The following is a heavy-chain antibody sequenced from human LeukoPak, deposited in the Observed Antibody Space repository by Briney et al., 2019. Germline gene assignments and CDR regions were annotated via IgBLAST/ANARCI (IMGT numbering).Heavy chain of an antibody. CDR1: GFTFSSYA. Sequence: PGGSLRLSCAASGFTFSSYAMSWVRQAPGKGLEWVSAINGSGGSTYYADSVKGRFAISRDNSKNTLYLQMNSLRAEDTAVYYCAKDHYYDSSGYLDYWGQGTLVTVSS. J-gene: IGHJ4*02. CDR3: AKDHYYDSSGYLDY. CDR2: INGSGGST. V-gene: IGHV3-23*01. D-gene: IGHD3-22*01.